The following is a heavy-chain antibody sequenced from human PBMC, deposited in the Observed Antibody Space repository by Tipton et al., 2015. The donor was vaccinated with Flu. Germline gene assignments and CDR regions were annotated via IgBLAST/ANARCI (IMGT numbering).Heavy chain of an antibody. D-gene: IGHD2-2*01. CDR2: IHHSGTT. Sequence: LRLSCAVSGFSISSGYYWGWIRQPPGKGLEWIGGIHHSGTTYHNPSLKSRVTMSVDTSKNQFSLKLSSVTAADTAVYYCAKVYCDSTNCYAGRLQFDSWGQGTLVTVSS. CDR3: AKVYCDSTNCYAGRLQFDS. J-gene: IGHJ4*02. V-gene: IGHV4-38-2*01. CDR1: GFSISSGYY.